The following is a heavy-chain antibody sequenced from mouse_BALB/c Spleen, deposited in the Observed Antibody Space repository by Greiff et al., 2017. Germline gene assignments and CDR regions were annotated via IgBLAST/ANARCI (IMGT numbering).Heavy chain of an antibody. CDR2: IDPSDSYT. CDR1: GYTFTSYW. J-gene: IGHJ4*01. Sequence: QVQLQQPGAELVKPGASVKLSCTASGYTFTSYWMHWVKQRPGQGLEWIGEIDPSDSYTNYNQKFKGKATLTVDKSSSTAYMQLSSLTSEDSAVYYCARSRSSGYFYAMDYWGQGTSVTVSS. V-gene: IGHV1-69*02. CDR3: ARSRSSGYFYAMDY. D-gene: IGHD3-1*01.